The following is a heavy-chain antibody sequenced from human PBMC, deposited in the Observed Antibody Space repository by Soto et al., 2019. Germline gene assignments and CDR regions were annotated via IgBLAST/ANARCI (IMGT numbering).Heavy chain of an antibody. D-gene: IGHD6-13*01. Sequence: ASVKVSCKAYGYTFTCYYMHWVRQTPGQGLEWMGWINPNSGGTNYAQKWQGRVTMTRDTSISTAYMEVSRLRSDDTAVYYCARWGAYSSSSIDYWGQGTLVTVS. CDR1: GYTFTCYY. CDR3: ARWGAYSSSSIDY. CDR2: INPNSGGT. V-gene: IGHV1-2*02. J-gene: IGHJ4*02.